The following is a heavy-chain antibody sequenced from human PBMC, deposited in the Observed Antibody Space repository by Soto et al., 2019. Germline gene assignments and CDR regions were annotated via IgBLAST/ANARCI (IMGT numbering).Heavy chain of an antibody. CDR1: GFTFSNAW. J-gene: IGHJ4*02. D-gene: IGHD3-16*02. CDR2: IKSKIDGGTT. CDR3: TTYDYILGSDRYRWAY. V-gene: IGHV3-15*01. Sequence: EVQLVESGGGFVKPGGSLRLSCAASGFTFSNAWMSWVRQAPGKGLEWVARIKSKIDGGTTDYAAPVKGRFTISRDDSKNTLYLQMNSRETEDTAVYYCTTYDYILGSDRYRWAYWGKGALVTVSS.